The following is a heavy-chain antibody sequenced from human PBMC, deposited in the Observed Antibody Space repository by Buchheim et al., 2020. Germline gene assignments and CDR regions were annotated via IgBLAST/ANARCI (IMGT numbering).Heavy chain of an antibody. D-gene: IGHD3-10*01. J-gene: IGHJ2*01. Sequence: EVQLVESGGGLVQPGGSLRLSCAASGFTFSTYWMSWVRQAPGKGLEWVANINPDGSERSYVDSVKGRFTISRDNAKNSLYLQMSSLRAEDTAVYYCARPPRGPWYFDLWGRGT. CDR3: ARPPRGPWYFDL. V-gene: IGHV3-7*04. CDR1: GFTFSTYW. CDR2: INPDGSER.